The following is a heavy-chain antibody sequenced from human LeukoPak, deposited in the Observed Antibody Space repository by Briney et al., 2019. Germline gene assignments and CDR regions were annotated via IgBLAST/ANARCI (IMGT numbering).Heavy chain of an antibody. J-gene: IGHJ4*02. D-gene: IGHD3-10*01. Sequence: ASVKVSCQALGYTFTDYYFHWLRQAPGQGIEWMGWIHPGRGDTNIAQKFQGRVSLTRDMSISTAYMELSRLTSDDTAVYYCARDHIGGPDYWGQGTLVSVSS. CDR1: GYTFTDYY. CDR3: ARDHIGGPDY. CDR2: IHPGRGDT. V-gene: IGHV1-2*02.